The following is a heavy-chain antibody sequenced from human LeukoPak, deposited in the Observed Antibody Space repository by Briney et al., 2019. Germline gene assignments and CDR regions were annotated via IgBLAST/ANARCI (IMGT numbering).Heavy chain of an antibody. V-gene: IGHV3-64*01. D-gene: IGHD5-18*01. CDR3: ARDGEGGYSYGYVDY. CDR2: ISSDGGRT. Sequence: GGSLRLSCATSGFSFSTYAMHRVRQAPGKGLEYVSAISSDGGRTYYANSVKGRFTISRDNSKNTLYLQMGSLRVEDMAVYYCARDGEGGYSYGYVDYWGQGTLVTVSS. J-gene: IGHJ4*02. CDR1: GFSFSTYA.